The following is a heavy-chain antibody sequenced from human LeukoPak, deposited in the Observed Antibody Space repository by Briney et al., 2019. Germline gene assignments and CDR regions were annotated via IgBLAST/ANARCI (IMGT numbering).Heavy chain of an antibody. Sequence: PSETLSLTCAVYGGSFSGYYWSWIRQPPGKGLEWIGEISHSGSTNYNPSLKSRITISVDTSKNQFSLKLISVTAADTAVYYCATARGSRYYYYGMDVWGQGTTVTVSS. V-gene: IGHV4-34*01. J-gene: IGHJ6*02. CDR2: ISHSGST. CDR1: GGSFSGYY. CDR3: ATARGSRYYYYGMDV.